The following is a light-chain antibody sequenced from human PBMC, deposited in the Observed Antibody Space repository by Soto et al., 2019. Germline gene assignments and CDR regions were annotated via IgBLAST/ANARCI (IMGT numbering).Light chain of an antibody. CDR3: QQYGSSPLT. Sequence: EIVLTQSPGTLSLSPGERATLSCRASQSVSRSYLAWYQQKPGQAPGLLIYGASSRATGIPDRFSGSGSGTDFTLPISRLEPGDFAVYYCQQYGSSPLTFGGGTKVEIK. CDR2: GAS. V-gene: IGKV3-20*01. CDR1: QSVSRSY. J-gene: IGKJ4*01.